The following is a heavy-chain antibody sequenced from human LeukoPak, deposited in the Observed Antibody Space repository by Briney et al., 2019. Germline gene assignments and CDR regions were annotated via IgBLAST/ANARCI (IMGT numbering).Heavy chain of an antibody. Sequence: QLGGSLRLSCAASGFTFSSYSMNWVRQAPGKGLEWLSYISSTSSAIYYADSLKGRFTISRDNAKNSLYLQMNSLRAEDTAVNYCARVIGSYGDSAYWGQGTLVTVSS. V-gene: IGHV3-48*04. CDR1: GFTFSSYS. D-gene: IGHD3-16*01. CDR3: ARVIGSYGDSAY. J-gene: IGHJ4*02. CDR2: ISSTSSAI.